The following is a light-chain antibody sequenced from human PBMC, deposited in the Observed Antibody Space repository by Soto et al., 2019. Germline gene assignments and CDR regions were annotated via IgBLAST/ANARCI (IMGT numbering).Light chain of an antibody. CDR3: QQYNNWPIT. CDR1: QSVSSN. Sequence: EIVMTQSPATLSVSPGERATLSCRDSQSVSSNLAWYQQKPGQAPRLLIYGASTRATGIPARFSGSGSGTEFTLTISSLQSEAFAVYYCQQYNNWPITFGQGTRLEIK. V-gene: IGKV3D-15*01. CDR2: GAS. J-gene: IGKJ5*01.